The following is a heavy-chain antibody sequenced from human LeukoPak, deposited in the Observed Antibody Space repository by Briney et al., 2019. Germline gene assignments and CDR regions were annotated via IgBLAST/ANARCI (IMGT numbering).Heavy chain of an antibody. Sequence: ASVKVSCKASGSTFTDYYMHWVRQAPGQGLEWMGWINPNSGGTNFAQKFQGRVTMTRDTSISTAYMELNRLRSDDTAMYYCAREKIGTGTVLGKDYYYMDVWGKGTTVTVSS. J-gene: IGHJ6*03. D-gene: IGHD3-16*01. CDR2: INPNSGGT. V-gene: IGHV1-2*02. CDR1: GSTFTDYY. CDR3: AREKIGTGTVLGKDYYYMDV.